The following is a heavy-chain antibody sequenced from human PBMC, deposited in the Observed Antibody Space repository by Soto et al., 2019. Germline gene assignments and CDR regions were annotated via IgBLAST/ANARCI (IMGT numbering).Heavy chain of an antibody. CDR1: GGTFSSYA. CDR2: IIPPLNTP. CDR3: ARESSSPNYYYYGMDV. D-gene: IGHD6-6*01. J-gene: IGHJ6*02. Sequence: QVQLVQSGAEVRKSGSSVKVSCRASGGTFSSYAVSWVRQAPGQGLEWMGVIIPPLNTPKYAAKFPDSVKITADASAKTAYMELSSLRSEDTAVYYCARESSSPNYYYYGMDVWGQGTTVTVSS. V-gene: IGHV1-69*01.